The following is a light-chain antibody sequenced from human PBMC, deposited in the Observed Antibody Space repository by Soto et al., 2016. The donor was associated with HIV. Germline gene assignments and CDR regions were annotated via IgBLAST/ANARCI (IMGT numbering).Light chain of an antibody. V-gene: IGLV3-21*03. CDR1: NIGSKS. CDR2: DDS. CDR3: QVWDTLSDHSVV. J-gene: IGLJ2*01. Sequence: SYELTQPPSVSVAPGKTARITCGGNNIGSKSVHWYQQKPGQAPVLVVYDDSDRPSGIPERFSGSNSGNTATLTISRVEARDEADYYCQVWDTLSDHSVVFGGGTKLTVL.